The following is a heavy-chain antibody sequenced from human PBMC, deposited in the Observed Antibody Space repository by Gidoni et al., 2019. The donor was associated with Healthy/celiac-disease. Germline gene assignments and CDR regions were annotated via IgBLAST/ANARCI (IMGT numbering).Heavy chain of an antibody. D-gene: IGHD3-3*01. Sequence: EVQLLESGGGLVQPGGSLRLSCAASGFTFSSYAMSWVRQAPGKGLEWVSAISGSGGSTYYADSVKGRFTISRDNSKNTLYLQMNSLRAEDTAVYYCAKEYRYLTIFGVMTGDAFDIWGQGTMVTVSS. CDR3: AKEYRYLTIFGVMTGDAFDI. J-gene: IGHJ3*02. V-gene: IGHV3-23*01. CDR2: ISGSGGST. CDR1: GFTFSSYA.